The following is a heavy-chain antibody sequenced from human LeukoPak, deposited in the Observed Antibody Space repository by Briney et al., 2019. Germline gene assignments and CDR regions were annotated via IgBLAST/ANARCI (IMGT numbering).Heavy chain of an antibody. CDR2: PYSGGST. D-gene: IGHD3-22*01. CDR3: ARDYDDNTPAWFDP. J-gene: IGHJ5*02. V-gene: IGHV3-53*01. Sequence: GGSLRLSCAASGLTVSLNYMSWVRQAPGKGLEWVSVPYSGGSTYYADSVKGRFTISRDKSKNTLYLQMSSLRAEDTAMYYCARDYDDNTPAWFDPWGQGTLVTVSS. CDR1: GLTVSLNY.